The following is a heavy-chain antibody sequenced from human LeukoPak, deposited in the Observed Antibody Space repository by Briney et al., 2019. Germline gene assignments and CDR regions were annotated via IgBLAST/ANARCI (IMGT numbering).Heavy chain of an antibody. V-gene: IGHV4-34*01. J-gene: IGHJ3*02. D-gene: IGHD3-3*01. CDR1: GGSFSGYY. CDR3: ARSPYDFWSGYYTLGAFDI. Sequence: PSETLSLTCAVYGGSFSGYYWSWIRQPPGKGLEWIGEINHSGSTNYNPSLKSRVTISVDTSKNQFSLKLSSVTAADTAVYYCARSPYDFWSGYYTLGAFDIWGQGTMVTVSS. CDR2: INHSGST.